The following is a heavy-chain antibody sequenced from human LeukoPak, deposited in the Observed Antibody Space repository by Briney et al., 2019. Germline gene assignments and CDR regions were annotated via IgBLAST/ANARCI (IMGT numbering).Heavy chain of an antibody. CDR2: ISSSGTYI. D-gene: IGHD3-10*01. V-gene: IGHV3-21*01. CDR1: GFTFGSFS. J-gene: IGHJ4*02. Sequence: GGSLRLSCAASGFTFGSFSMTWVRQAPGKGLEWVSSISSSGTYIYYADSVKGRFTISRDNSKNTLYLQMNSLRAEDTAVFHCAKEGYYGSGSFPDYRGQGTLVTVSS. CDR3: AKEGYYGSGSFPDY.